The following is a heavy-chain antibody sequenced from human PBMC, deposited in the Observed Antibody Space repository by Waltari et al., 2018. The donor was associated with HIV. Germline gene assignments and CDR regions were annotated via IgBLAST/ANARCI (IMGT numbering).Heavy chain of an antibody. V-gene: IGHV1-69*01. CDR2: IIPIFGTA. D-gene: IGHD2-15*01. J-gene: IGHJ3*02. Sequence: QVQLVQSGAEVKKPGSSVKVSCKASGGTFSSYAISWVRQAPGQGLEWMGGIIPIFGTANYAQKFQGRVTSTADESTSTAYMELSSLRSEDTAVYYCARDKAGYCSGGSCYSGAFDIWGQGTMVTVSS. CDR1: GGTFSSYA. CDR3: ARDKAGYCSGGSCYSGAFDI.